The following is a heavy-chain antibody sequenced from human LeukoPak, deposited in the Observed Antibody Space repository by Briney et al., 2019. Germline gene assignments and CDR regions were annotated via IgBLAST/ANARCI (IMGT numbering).Heavy chain of an antibody. Sequence: GGSLRLSCAASGFTFSSYWMSWIRQAPGKGLEWVANIRQDGSEKYYVDSVKGRFTISRDSAKNSLYLQMNSLRAEDTAVYYCAKWRLVPRDPFDYWGQGTLVTVSS. CDR3: AKWRLVPRDPFDY. D-gene: IGHD6-19*01. J-gene: IGHJ4*02. CDR1: GFTFSSYW. V-gene: IGHV3-7*01. CDR2: IRQDGSEK.